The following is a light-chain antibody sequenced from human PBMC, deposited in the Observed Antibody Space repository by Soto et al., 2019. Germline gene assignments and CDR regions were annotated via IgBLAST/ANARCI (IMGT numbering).Light chain of an antibody. J-gene: IGKJ5*01. CDR3: QQSYNSPLT. V-gene: IGKV1-39*01. CDR2: AAA. CDR1: QDINIY. Sequence: DVQMTQSPSSLSASVGDSVTITCRASQDINIYLNWYQQKPGKAPKLLIYAAATLQPGVPSRFSGGGYRTQFTLAINNLQSDDFATYYCQQSYNSPLTFGQVTRLEIK.